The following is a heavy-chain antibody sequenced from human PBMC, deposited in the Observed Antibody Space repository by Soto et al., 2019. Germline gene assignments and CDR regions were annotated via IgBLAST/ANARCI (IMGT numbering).Heavy chain of an antibody. Sequence: SETLSLTCTVSGDSITASYSNWAWIRQPPGKGLEWIGTFYYSGTTSQNPPLRSRITKSGDTSRNQFSLNLRSVTAADSGVYYCAKLVRDDVRRSDLGHWGQGTLVTVSS. J-gene: IGHJ4*02. D-gene: IGHD3-10*02. CDR3: AKLVRDDVRRSDLGH. CDR2: FYYSGTT. V-gene: IGHV4-39*01. CDR1: GDSITASYSN.